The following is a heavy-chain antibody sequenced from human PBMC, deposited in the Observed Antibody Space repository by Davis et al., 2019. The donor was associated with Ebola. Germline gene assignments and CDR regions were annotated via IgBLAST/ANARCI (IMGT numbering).Heavy chain of an antibody. Sequence: SETLSLTCAVYGGSFSGYYWSWIRQPPGRGLEWIGEINHRGSTNYNPSLKSRVTISVDTSKNQFSLKVTSVTAADTAVYYCARDGSGGLRLGELSFGYYYGMDVWGQGTTVTVSS. CDR1: GGSFSGYY. V-gene: IGHV4-34*01. J-gene: IGHJ6*02. D-gene: IGHD3-16*02. CDR2: INHRGST. CDR3: ARDGSGGLRLGELSFGYYYGMDV.